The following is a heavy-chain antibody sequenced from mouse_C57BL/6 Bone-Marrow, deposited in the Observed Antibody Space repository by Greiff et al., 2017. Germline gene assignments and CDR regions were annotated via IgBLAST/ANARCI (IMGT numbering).Heavy chain of an antibody. CDR3: ARGGTFAY. J-gene: IGHJ3*01. CDR2: IDPSDSET. V-gene: IGHV1-52*01. CDR1: GYTFTSYW. Sequence: VQLQQPGAELVRPGSSVKLSCKASGYTFTSYWMHWVKQRPIQGLEWIGNIDPSDSETHYNQKFKDKATLTVDNSSSTAYMQLSSLTSADSAVYYCARGGTFAYWGQGTLVTVSA. D-gene: IGHD3-3*01.